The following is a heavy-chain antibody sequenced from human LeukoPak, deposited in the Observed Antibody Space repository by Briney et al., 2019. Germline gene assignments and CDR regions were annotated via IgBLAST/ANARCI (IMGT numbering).Heavy chain of an antibody. V-gene: IGHV1-2*02. D-gene: IGHD6-19*01. CDR3: ARGVLRGSGSFDY. J-gene: IGHJ4*03. CDR1: GYTFIAYY. Sequence: GASVKVSCTASGYTFIAYYIHWMRQAPGQGLEWMGWINPNSGATNYAQKFQGRITMTRDTSINTAYMELYSLTSDDTAVYLCARGVLRGSGSFDYWGQGSLVTASS. CDR2: INPNSGAT.